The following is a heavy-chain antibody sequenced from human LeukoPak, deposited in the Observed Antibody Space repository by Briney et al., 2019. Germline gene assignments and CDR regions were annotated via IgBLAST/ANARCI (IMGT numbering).Heavy chain of an antibody. V-gene: IGHV1-2*02. CDR2: FNPKSGDT. CDR3: ARDSSTWYSDYYYYMDV. Sequence: ASVKVSCKTSGFMFTAYYIHWVRQVPGHGLEWMGWFNPKSGDTNYPQKFQGRVTMTGDTSTSTAYMELSSLRSDDTARYFCARDSSTWYSDYYYYMDVWGKGTTVTVSS. J-gene: IGHJ6*03. CDR1: GFMFTAYY. D-gene: IGHD2/OR15-2a*01.